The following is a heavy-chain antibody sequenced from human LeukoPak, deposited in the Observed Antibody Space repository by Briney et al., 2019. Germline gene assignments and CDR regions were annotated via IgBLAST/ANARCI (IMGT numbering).Heavy chain of an antibody. CDR3: ARVTRYYYGMDV. CDR1: GYNFPSFD. Sequence: ASVRVSCKASGYNFPSFDINWVRQATGQGLEWMGWMNPTSGNTGYAQKFKGRVTMTRNTSTTTAYMELSSLRSEDTAVYYCARVTRYYYGMDVWGQGTTVTVSS. J-gene: IGHJ6*02. CDR2: MNPTSGNT. V-gene: IGHV1-8*01.